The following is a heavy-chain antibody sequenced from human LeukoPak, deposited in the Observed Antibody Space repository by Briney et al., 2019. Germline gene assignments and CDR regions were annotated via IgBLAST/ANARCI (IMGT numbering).Heavy chain of an antibody. D-gene: IGHD3-9*01. CDR1: GYTFTSYA. CDR3: ARDLGFDYLFDY. CDR2: INAGNGNT. V-gene: IGHV1-3*01. J-gene: IGHJ4*02. Sequence: ASVKVSCKASGYTFTSYAMHWVRQAPGQRLEWMGWINAGNGNTKYSQKFQGRVTITRDTSASTAYMELSSLRSEDTAVYYCARDLGFDYLFDYWGQGTQVTVSS.